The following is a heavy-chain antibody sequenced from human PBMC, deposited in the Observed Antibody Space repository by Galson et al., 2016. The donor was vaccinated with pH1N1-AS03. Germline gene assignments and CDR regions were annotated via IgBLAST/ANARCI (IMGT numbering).Heavy chain of an antibody. Sequence: SVKVSCKASGYTFIGYYMHWVRQAPGQGLEWLGRINPNSGGANDVQKFQDRVTMTRDTSISTAYVELSGLTSDDTAVYYCATDVVTAMGRAFDIWGQGTMVTVSS. CDR2: INPNSGGA. D-gene: IGHD2-21*02. V-gene: IGHV1-2*06. J-gene: IGHJ3*02. CDR3: ATDVVTAMGRAFDI. CDR1: GYTFIGYY.